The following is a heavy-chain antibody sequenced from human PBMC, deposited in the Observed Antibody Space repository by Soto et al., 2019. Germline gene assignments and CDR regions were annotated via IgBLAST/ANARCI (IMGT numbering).Heavy chain of an antibody. CDR1: GFTFSDHY. CDR3: ARRPGSGRSLDC. D-gene: IGHD3-10*01. CDR2: IRDKAHSYTT. Sequence: EVQLVESGGGLVQPGGSLRLSCAASGFTFSDHYMDWVRQAPGKGLEWVGLIRDKAHSYTTEYAASVRGRFTISGDESKNSVYLQMNSLKTEDTAVYYCARRPGSGRSLDCWGQGTLVTVSS. J-gene: IGHJ4*02. V-gene: IGHV3-72*01.